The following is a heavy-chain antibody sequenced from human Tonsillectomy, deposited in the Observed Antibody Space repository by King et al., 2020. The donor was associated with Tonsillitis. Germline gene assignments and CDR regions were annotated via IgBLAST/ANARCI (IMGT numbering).Heavy chain of an antibody. J-gene: IGHJ4*02. CDR3: ARDFGGGGPASVIDY. D-gene: IGHD3-16*01. Sequence: VQLVESGGGVVQPGRSLRLSCAASRFTFSSYAMHWVRQAPGKGREWVAVISYDGSNKYYADSVKGRFTISRDNSKNTLYLQMNSLRAEDTAVFYCARDFGGGGPASVIDYWGQGTLVTVSS. V-gene: IGHV3-30-3*01. CDR1: RFTFSSYA. CDR2: ISYDGSNK.